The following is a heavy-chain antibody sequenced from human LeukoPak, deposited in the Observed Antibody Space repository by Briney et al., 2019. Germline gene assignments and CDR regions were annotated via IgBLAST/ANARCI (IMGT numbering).Heavy chain of an antibody. V-gene: IGHV1-2*02. J-gene: IGHJ5*02. Sequence: ASVKVSCKASGYTFTGYYMHWVRQAPGQGLEWMGWINPNSGGTNYAQKFQGRVTMTRDTSISTAYMELSRLRSDDTAVYYCAATTVTTSFNWFDPWGQGTLVTVSS. CDR1: GYTFTGYY. CDR3: AATTVTTSFNWFDP. CDR2: INPNSGGT. D-gene: IGHD4-17*01.